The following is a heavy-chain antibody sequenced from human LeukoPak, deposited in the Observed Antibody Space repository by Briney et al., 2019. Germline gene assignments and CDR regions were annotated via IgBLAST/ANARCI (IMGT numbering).Heavy chain of an antibody. V-gene: IGHV4-30-4*01. CDR2: IYYSGST. CDR1: GGSISSGDYY. J-gene: IGHJ4*02. D-gene: IGHD3-10*01. CDR3: ASGVLWLGELLSQFDY. Sequence: SQTLSLTCTVSGGSISSGDYYWSWIRQPPGKGLEWIGYIYYSGSTYYNPSLKSRVTISVDTSKNQFSLKLSSVTAADTAVYYCASGVLWLGELLSQFDYWGQGTLVTVSS.